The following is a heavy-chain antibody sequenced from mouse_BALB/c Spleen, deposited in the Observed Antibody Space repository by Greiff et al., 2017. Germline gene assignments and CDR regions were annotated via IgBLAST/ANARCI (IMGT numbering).Heavy chain of an antibody. V-gene: IGHV1-39*01. J-gene: IGHJ1*01. Sequence: EVKLMESGPELEKPGASVKISCKASGYSFTGSNMNWVKQSNGKSLEWIGNIDPYYGGTSYNQKFKGKATLTVDKSSSTAYMQLKSLTSEDSAVYYCARGGYGSRYFEVWGAGTTVTVSS. CDR1: GYSFTGSN. CDR2: IDPYYGGT. CDR3: ARGGYGSRYFEV. D-gene: IGHD1-1*01.